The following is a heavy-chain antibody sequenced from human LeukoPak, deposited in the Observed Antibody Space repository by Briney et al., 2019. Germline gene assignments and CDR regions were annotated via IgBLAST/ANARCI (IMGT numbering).Heavy chain of an antibody. CDR2: IKSKTDGGTT. CDR1: GFTFSNAW. J-gene: IGHJ4*02. CDR3: TTDLGNGYYYDSSGYYFNEIQVPFDY. D-gene: IGHD3-22*01. Sequence: GGSLRLSCAASGFTFSNAWMSWVRQAPGKGLEWVGRIKSKTDGGTTDYAAPVKGRFTISRDDSKNTLYLQMNSLKTEDTAVYYCTTDLGNGYYYDSSGYYFNEIQVPFDYWGQGTLVTVSS. V-gene: IGHV3-15*01.